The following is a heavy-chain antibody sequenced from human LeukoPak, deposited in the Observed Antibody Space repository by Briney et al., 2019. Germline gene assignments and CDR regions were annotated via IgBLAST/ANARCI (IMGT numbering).Heavy chain of an antibody. Sequence: ASLSVSSTPSLYTSTIDYMHSVPQTPEHRVGWMGLINPRGGSTSYAPKFQARFTIPRDMSTTTVYMELSSLRSEDTAVYYCARISTESSGFDYWGQGTLVSVSS. CDR1: LYTSTIDY. V-gene: IGHV1-46*01. CDR2: INPRGGST. CDR3: ARISTESSGFDY. D-gene: IGHD3-22*01. J-gene: IGHJ4*02.